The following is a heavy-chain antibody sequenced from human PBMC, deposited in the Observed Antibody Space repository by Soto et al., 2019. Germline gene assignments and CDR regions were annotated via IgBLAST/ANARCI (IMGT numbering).Heavy chain of an antibody. J-gene: IGHJ6*02. CDR3: AKRGSGSYYIAPNALDV. CDR1: GVYLIGYY. Sequence: EPQSHTCGVHGVYLIGYYWTWVRKPPGKGLEWIGEINDSGSSNYAPSLLSRVTISVDTSKSQFSLRLSSVTAADTAIYFCAKRGSGSYYIAPNALDVWGQGTTVTV. V-gene: IGHV4-34*01. CDR2: INDSGSS. D-gene: IGHD3-10*01.